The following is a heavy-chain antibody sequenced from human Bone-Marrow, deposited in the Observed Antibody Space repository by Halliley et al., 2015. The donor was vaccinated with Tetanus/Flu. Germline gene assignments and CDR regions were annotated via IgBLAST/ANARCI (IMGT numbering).Heavy chain of an antibody. J-gene: IGHJ4*02. V-gene: IGHV3-23*01. Sequence: SLRLSCAASGFTFSSHAMSWVRQAPGKVLEWVSAISASDDGTYHADSVRGRFTISRDNSKNTLFLQINSLRAEDTAVYYCAKSLVPGSGFEAIPDYWGQGTLVTVSS. CDR3: AKSLVPGSGFEAIPDY. CDR2: ISASDDGT. CDR1: GFTFSSHA. D-gene: IGHD3-3*01.